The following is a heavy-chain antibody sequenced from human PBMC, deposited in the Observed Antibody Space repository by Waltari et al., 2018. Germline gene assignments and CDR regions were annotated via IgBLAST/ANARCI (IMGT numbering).Heavy chain of an antibody. CDR3: ARRRVVPAAIRRGGMDV. J-gene: IGHJ6*02. CDR2: INHSGST. D-gene: IGHD2-2*02. V-gene: IGHV4-34*01. CDR1: GGSFSGYY. Sequence: QVQLQQWGAGLLKPSETLSLTCAVYGGSFSGYYWSWIRQPPGKGLEWIGEINHSGSTNYNPSLKSRVTISVDTSKNQFSLKLSSVTAADTAVDYCARRRVVPAAIRRGGMDVWGQGTTVTVSS.